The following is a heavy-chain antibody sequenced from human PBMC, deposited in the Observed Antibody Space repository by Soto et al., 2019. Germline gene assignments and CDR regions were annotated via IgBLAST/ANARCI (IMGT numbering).Heavy chain of an antibody. CDR2: ISWNSGSI. CDR3: AKDSPARYCTNGVCYYYYYMDV. CDR1: GFTFDDYA. J-gene: IGHJ6*03. Sequence: PGGSLRLSCAASGFTFDDYAMHWVRQAPGKGLEWVSGISWNSGSIGYADSVKGRFTISRDNAKNSLYLQMNSLRAEDTALYYCAKDSPARYCTNGVCYYYYYMDVWGKGTTVTVSS. V-gene: IGHV3-9*01. D-gene: IGHD2-8*01.